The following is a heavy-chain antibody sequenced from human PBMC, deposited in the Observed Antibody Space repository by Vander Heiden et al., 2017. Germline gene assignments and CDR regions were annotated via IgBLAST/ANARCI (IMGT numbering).Heavy chain of an antibody. D-gene: IGHD1-26*01. CDR2: IIPIFGTA. CDR3: ARACGSYGYYYYGMDV. CDR1: GGTFSSYA. Sequence: QVQLVQSGAEVKKPGSSVKVSCKASGGTFSSYASSWVRQAPGQGLEWMGGIIPIFGTANDAQKFQGRVTITADESTSTAYMELSSMRSEETAVYYCARACGSYGYYYYGMDVWGQGTTVTVSS. V-gene: IGHV1-69*01. J-gene: IGHJ6*02.